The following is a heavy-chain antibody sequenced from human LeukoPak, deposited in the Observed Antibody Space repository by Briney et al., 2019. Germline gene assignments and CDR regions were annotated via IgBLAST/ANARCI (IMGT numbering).Heavy chain of an antibody. J-gene: IGHJ5*02. D-gene: IGHD3-3*01. V-gene: IGHV4-38-2*01. CDR1: GYSISSGYY. CDR3: ARRRDFWSGYYPNWFDP. Sequence: KPSETLSLTCAVSGYSISSGYYWGWIRQPPGKELEWIGSIYHSGSTYYNPSLKSRVTISVDTSKNQFSLKLSSVTAADTAVYYCARRRDFWSGYYPNWFDPWGQGTLVTVSS. CDR2: IYHSGST.